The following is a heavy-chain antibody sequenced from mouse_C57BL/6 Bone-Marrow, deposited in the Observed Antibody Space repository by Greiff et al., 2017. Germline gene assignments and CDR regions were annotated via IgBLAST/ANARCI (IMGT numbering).Heavy chain of an antibody. CDR3: ARRWFGY. J-gene: IGHJ3*01. CDR2: ISSGSSTI. CDR1: GFTFSDYG. V-gene: IGHV5-17*01. Sequence: DVKLVESGGGLVKPGGSLKLSCAASGFTFSDYGMPWVRQAPEKGLEWVAYISSGSSTIYYADTVKGRFTITRDNAKNTLFMQVTSLRSEDTGRYYCARRWFGYWGQGTTVTVSA.